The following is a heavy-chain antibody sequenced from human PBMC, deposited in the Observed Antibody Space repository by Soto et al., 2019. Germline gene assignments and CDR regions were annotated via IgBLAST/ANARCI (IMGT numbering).Heavy chain of an antibody. CDR2: ISYDGSNK. CDR1: GFTFSSYC. Sequence: GGSLRLSCAASGFTFSSYCMHWVRQAPGKGLEWVAVISYDGSNKYYADSVKGRFTISRDNSKNTLYLQMNSLRAEDTAVYYCAKDDEEQLMDVWGQGTTVTVSS. CDR3: AKDDEEQLMDV. J-gene: IGHJ6*02. D-gene: IGHD6-6*01. V-gene: IGHV3-30*18.